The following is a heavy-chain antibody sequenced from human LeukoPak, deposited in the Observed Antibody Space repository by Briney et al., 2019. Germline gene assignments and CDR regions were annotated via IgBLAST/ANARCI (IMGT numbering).Heavy chain of an antibody. Sequence: PSETLSLTCAVYGGSFSGYYWSWIRQPPGKGLEWIGEINYSGSTNYNPSLKSRVTISVDTSKNQFSLKLSSVTAADTAVYYCARVPYYDILTVVLRGGYFDYWGQGTLVTVSS. CDR3: ARVPYYDILTVVLRGGYFDY. CDR2: INYSGST. CDR1: GGSFSGYY. J-gene: IGHJ4*02. V-gene: IGHV4-34*01. D-gene: IGHD3-9*01.